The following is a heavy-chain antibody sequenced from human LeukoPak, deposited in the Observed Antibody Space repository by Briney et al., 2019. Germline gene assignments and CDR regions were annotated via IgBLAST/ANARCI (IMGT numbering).Heavy chain of an antibody. V-gene: IGHV3-73*01. CDR1: GFTFSGSA. CDR3: TRPDTRYSYAVDY. Sequence: GGSLKLSCAASGFTFSGSAMHWVRQASGKGLEWVGRIRSKANSYATAYAASVKGRFTISRDDSKNTAYLQMNSLKTEDTAVYYCTRPDTRYSYAVDYRGQGTLVTVSS. D-gene: IGHD5-18*01. J-gene: IGHJ4*02. CDR2: IRSKANSYAT.